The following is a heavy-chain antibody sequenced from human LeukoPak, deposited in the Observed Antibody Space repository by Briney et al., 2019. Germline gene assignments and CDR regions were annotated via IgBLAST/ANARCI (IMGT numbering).Heavy chain of an antibody. CDR3: AREGFLYSSSWRYYFDY. V-gene: IGHV4-61*02. Sequence: SETLSLTCTVSGVSISSGSYYWSWIRQPAGKGLEWIGRIYTSGSTNYNPSLKSRVTISVDTSKNQFSLKLSSVTAADTAVYHCAREGFLYSSSWRYYFDYWGQGTLVTVSS. CDR2: IYTSGST. CDR1: GVSISSGSYY. J-gene: IGHJ4*02. D-gene: IGHD6-13*01.